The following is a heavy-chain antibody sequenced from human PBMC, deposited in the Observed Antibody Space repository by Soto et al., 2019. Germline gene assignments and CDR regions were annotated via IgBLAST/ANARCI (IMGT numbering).Heavy chain of an antibody. D-gene: IGHD6-19*01. CDR1: GTSSSHYY. Sequence: SETLSLTCTISGTSSSHYYWTWIRQPPGGGLEWIGYAFYDGDADYNPSLEARVTMSVDASKNLVSLNLKSVTAADTARYYCARGSGWLDYWGPGSLVTVSS. J-gene: IGHJ4*02. V-gene: IGHV4-59*01. CDR2: AFYDGDA. CDR3: ARGSGWLDY.